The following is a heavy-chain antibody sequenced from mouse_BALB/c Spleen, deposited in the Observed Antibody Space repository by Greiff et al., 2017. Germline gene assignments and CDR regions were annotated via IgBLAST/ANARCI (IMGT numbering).Heavy chain of an antibody. V-gene: IGHV5-6-4*01. J-gene: IGHJ3*01. Sequence: EVKLVESGGGLVKPGGSLKLSCAASGFTFSSYTMSWVRQTPEKRLEWVATISSGGSYTYYPDSVKGRFTISRDNAKNTLYLQMSSLKSEDTAMYYCTRDHGTYGSSSWFAYWGQGTLVTVSA. CDR1: GFTFSSYT. CDR3: TRDHGTYGSSSWFAY. D-gene: IGHD1-1*01. CDR2: ISSGGSYT.